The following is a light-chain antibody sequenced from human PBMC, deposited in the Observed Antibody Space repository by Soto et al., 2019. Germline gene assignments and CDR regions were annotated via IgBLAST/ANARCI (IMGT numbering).Light chain of an antibody. J-gene: IGKJ5*01. CDR2: WAS. CDR3: QQYYITPIT. Sequence: DIVMTQSPDSLAVSLGERATINCKSSQSVFYSSNNKNYLTWYQQKPGQPPKLLIYWASTRESGVPDRFSGSGSGTDFTLTISSLQAEDVEVYYCQQYYITPITFGQGTRLEIK. CDR1: QSVFYSSNNKNY. V-gene: IGKV4-1*01.